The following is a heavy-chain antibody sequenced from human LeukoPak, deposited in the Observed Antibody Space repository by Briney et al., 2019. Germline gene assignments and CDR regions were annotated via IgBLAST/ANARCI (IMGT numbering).Heavy chain of an antibody. V-gene: IGHV3-30*18. Sequence: GGSLRLSCAASGFTFTSYGMHWVRQAPGKGLEWVAVISYDGSNKYYADSVKGRFTISRDNSKNTLYLQMNSLRAEDTAVYYCAKDLNSSSCDYWGQGTLVTVSS. CDR1: GFTFTSYG. CDR2: ISYDGSNK. CDR3: AKDLNSSSCDY. D-gene: IGHD6-13*01. J-gene: IGHJ4*02.